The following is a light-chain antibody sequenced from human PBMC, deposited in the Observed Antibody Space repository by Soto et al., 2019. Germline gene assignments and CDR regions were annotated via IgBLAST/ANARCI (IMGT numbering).Light chain of an antibody. CDR1: SSNIGGNT. V-gene: IGLV1-44*01. J-gene: IGLJ2*01. CDR2: SNN. CDR3: AAWDDSLNGVV. Sequence: QSVLTQPPSASGTPGQRVTISCSGSSSNIGGNTVNWYQQVPGTAPKLLMYSNNDRHSGVPDRFSGSKSGTSASLAISGLQSEDEADYYCAAWDDSLNGVVFGGGTQLTVL.